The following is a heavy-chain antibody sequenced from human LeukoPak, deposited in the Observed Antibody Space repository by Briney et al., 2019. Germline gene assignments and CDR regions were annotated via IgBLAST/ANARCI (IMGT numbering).Heavy chain of an antibody. D-gene: IGHD4-17*01. CDR2: YSGGST. J-gene: IGHJ4*02. Sequence: GGSLRLSCAASGFTVSNNYMSWVRQAPGKGLEWVSVYSGGSTYYADSVKGRFTISRDNSKNTLYLQMNSLRAEDTAVYYCASTFYGDSPPYWGQGTLVTVSS. CDR3: ASTFYGDSPPY. CDR1: GFTVSNNY. V-gene: IGHV3-66*01.